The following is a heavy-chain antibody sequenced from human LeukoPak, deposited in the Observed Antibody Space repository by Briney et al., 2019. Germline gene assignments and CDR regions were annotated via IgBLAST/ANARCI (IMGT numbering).Heavy chain of an antibody. V-gene: IGHV4-34*01. D-gene: IGHD6-13*01. CDR3: ARGRGRGSFGGWLDP. CDR1: GGSSSGYY. J-gene: IGHJ5*02. CDR2: INQSGST. Sequence: SETLSLTCALYGGSSSGYYWNWIRQPPGKGLEGIGQINQSGSTNYNPSLNSRLTMSVDTSKNQSSLNLSSVTAADAAVYYCARGRGRGSFGGWLDPWGQGTLVTVSS.